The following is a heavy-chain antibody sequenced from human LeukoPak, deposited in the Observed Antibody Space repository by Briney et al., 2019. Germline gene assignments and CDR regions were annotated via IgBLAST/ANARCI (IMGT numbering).Heavy chain of an antibody. CDR1: GYTFTSYY. V-gene: IGHV1-46*01. Sequence: ASVCASRKASGYTFTSYYMHWVRQAPGQGLEWMGIINPSGGSTSYAQKFQGRVTLTRDTSTSPDYMELSSLRSEDTAVYYCATVPRGSFVFDMWRHRRMVTVSS. CDR3: ATVPRGSFVFDM. CDR2: INPSGGST. J-gene: IGHJ3*02. D-gene: IGHD1-26*01.